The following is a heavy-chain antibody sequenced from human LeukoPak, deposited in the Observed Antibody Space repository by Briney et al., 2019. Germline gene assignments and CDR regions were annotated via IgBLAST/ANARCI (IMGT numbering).Heavy chain of an antibody. CDR1: GFTFSSYG. CDR2: IRYVGSNK. J-gene: IGHJ4*02. D-gene: IGHD3-10*01. CDR3: ATSGRLWFGELIY. Sequence: PGRSLRLSCAASGFTFSSYGMHSVRQAPGKGLGWVAFIRYVGSNKYYADSVKGRLTISRDNSKNTLYLQMNSLRAEDTAVYYCATSGRLWFGELIYWGQGTLVTVSS. V-gene: IGHV3-30*02.